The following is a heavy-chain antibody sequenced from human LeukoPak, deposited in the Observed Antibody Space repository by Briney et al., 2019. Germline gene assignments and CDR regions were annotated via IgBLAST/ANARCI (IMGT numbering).Heavy chain of an antibody. D-gene: IGHD2-15*01. CDR1: GGTFSSYA. CDR2: IIPIFGTA. Sequence: ASVKVSFKASGGTFSSYAISWVRQAPGQGLEWMGGIIPIFGTANYAQKFQGRVTITADESTGTAYMELSSLRSEDTAVYYCASDCSGGSCYSYAFDIWGQGTMVTVSS. V-gene: IGHV1-69*13. J-gene: IGHJ3*02. CDR3: ASDCSGGSCYSYAFDI.